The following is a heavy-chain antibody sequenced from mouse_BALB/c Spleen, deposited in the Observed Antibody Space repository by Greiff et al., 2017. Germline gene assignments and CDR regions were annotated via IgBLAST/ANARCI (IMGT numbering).Heavy chain of an antibody. CDR2: IAPGSGST. CDR1: GYTFTSYW. CDR3: ARRGSYYGLDY. D-gene: IGHD2-1*01. Sequence: DLVKPGASVKLSCKASGYTFTSYWINWIKQRPGQGLEWIGRIAPGSGSTYYNEMFKGKATLTVDTSSSTAYIQLSSLSSEDSAVYFCARRGSYYGLDYWGQGTTLTVSS. J-gene: IGHJ2*01. V-gene: IGHV1S41*01.